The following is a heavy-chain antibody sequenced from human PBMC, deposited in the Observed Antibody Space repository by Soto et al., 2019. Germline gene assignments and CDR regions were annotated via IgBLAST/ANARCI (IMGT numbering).Heavy chain of an antibody. CDR1: GFICSSYD. D-gene: IGHD1-1*01. Sequence: GGSLRLSCAVSGFICSSYDMSWVRQAPGKGLEWVSTILVGGSTHYEDSVKGQFTISRDTSKNTVYLQMNRLTGGDTAVYYCAKATATSGGAFEIYGQGTMVTVSS. CDR3: AKATATSGGAFEI. CDR2: ILVGGST. V-gene: IGHV3-23*01. J-gene: IGHJ3*02.